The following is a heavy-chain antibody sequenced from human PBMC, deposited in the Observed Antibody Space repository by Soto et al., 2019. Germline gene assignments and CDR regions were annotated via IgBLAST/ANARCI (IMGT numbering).Heavy chain of an antibody. CDR1: GFTFSSYA. CDR2: ISFGGDNK. V-gene: IGHV3-30-3*01. Sequence: QVQLVESGGGVVQPGRSLRLSCAASGFTFSSYAMHWVRQAPGKGLEWVAVISFGGDNKYYADSVKGRFTISRDNLKNTLYLQMNSLRVEDTAVYYCARDQQMAYYHGSGPIHYYGKDVWGQGTTVTVSS. D-gene: IGHD3-10*01. CDR3: ARDQQMAYYHGSGPIHYYGKDV. J-gene: IGHJ6*02.